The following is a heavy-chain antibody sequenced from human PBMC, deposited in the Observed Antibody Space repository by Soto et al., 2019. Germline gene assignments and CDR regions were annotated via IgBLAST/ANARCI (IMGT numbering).Heavy chain of an antibody. CDR1: GDFMNTSHW. CDR2: IFQTGKT. Sequence: QVQLLESGPGLVKPSETLSLTCGVSGDFMNTSHWWTWVRQPPGKGLEWIGEIFQTGKTNINPAFKSRVTMSIDTSTKSFFLKLHSVTAADTAVYYCARVLTEWLGRWFDPWGRGAPVIVSS. D-gene: IGHD3-3*01. CDR3: ARVLTEWLGRWFDP. V-gene: IGHV4-4*02. J-gene: IGHJ5*02.